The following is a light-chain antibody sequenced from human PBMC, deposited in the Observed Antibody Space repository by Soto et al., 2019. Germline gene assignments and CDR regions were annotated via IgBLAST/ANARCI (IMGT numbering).Light chain of an antibody. CDR1: QSVSRY. V-gene: IGKV3-11*01. CDR3: QHRGNWPLYT. J-gene: IGKJ2*01. Sequence: EIVLTQSPAILSLSPGESATLSCRASQSVSRYLAWYHQKPGQAPRLLIYDISNRATGIPARFSGSGSGTDFTLTISSLEPEDFALYYCQHRGNWPLYTFGQGTKLEIK. CDR2: DIS.